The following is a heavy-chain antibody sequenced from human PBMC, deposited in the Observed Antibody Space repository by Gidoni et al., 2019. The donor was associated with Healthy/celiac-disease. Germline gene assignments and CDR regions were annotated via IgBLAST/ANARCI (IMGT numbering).Heavy chain of an antibody. D-gene: IGHD3-16*01. Sequence: EVQLVESGGGLVQPGGSLSLSCAASGFTVSSNYMSWVRQAPGKGLEWVSVIYSGGSTYYADSVKGRFTISRHNSKNTLYLQMNSLRAEDTAVYYCAREALLGEFDYWGQGTLVTVSS. J-gene: IGHJ4*02. CDR3: AREALLGEFDY. CDR2: IYSGGST. CDR1: GFTVSSNY. V-gene: IGHV3-53*04.